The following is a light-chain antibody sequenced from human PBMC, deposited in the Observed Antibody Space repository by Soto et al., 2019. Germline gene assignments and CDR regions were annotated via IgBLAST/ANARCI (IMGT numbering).Light chain of an antibody. CDR3: QQSYRTPL. CDR2: DAS. V-gene: IGKV1-39*01. Sequence: DIQMTQSPSSLSASVGDRVTITCRASQTISTYLNWYQQKPGKAPRLLIYDASSLLSGVPSRFSGSGSGTDFTLSISSLQPEDFATYCCQQSYRTPLFGPGTKVDIK. J-gene: IGKJ3*01. CDR1: QTISTY.